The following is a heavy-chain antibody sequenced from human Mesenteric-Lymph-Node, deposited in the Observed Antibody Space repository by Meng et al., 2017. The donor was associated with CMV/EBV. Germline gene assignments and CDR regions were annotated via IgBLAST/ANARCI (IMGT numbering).Heavy chain of an antibody. J-gene: IGHJ4*02. CDR3: AKDQGAIFGVVPYDY. CDR2: ITGGGGNT. D-gene: IGHD3-3*01. V-gene: IGHV3-23*01. CDR1: GFTLDNYA. Sequence: GESLKISCAASGFTLDNYAMSWVRQAPGKGLEFVSGITGGGGNTYYGESVRGRFTISRDNSKNTLFLQMNSLRAEDTAFYYCAKDQGAIFGVVPYDYWGQGSLVTVSS.